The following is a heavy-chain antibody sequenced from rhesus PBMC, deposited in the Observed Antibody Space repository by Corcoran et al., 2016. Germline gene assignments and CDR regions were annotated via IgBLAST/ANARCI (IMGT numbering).Heavy chain of an antibody. J-gene: IGHJ4*01. V-gene: IGHV3S42*01. D-gene: IGHD6-31*01. CDR3: AKDSSSGWYVGYFDD. Sequence: EVQLVESGGGLAKPGGSLRLSCVASGFTFSSYWMNWVRQTPGKGLEWISAINRGGGSTNYEDSVKGRFTISRDNSKHTLSRQMNSLRAEDTAVYYCAKDSSSGWYVGYFDDWGQGVLVTVSS. CDR2: INRGGGST. CDR1: GFTFSSYW.